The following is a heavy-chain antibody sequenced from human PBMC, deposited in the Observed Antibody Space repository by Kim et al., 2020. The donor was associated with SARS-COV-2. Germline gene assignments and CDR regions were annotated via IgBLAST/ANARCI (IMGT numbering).Heavy chain of an antibody. J-gene: IGHJ3*02. D-gene: IGHD3-22*01. Sequence: SETLSLTCTVSGGSISSGGYYWSWIRQHPGKGLEWIGYIYYSGSTYYNPSLKSRVTISVDTSKNQFSLKLSSVTAADTAGYYCARARGGTMIVVVIGAFDILGQGTMVTGSS. CDR2: IYYSGST. CDR1: GGSISSGGYY. CDR3: ARARGGTMIVVVIGAFDI. V-gene: IGHV4-31*03.